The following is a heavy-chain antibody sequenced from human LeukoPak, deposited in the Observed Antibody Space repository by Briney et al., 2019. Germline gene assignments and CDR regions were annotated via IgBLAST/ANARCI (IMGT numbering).Heavy chain of an antibody. CDR1: GFTFSSYW. D-gene: IGHD1-14*01. CDR3: ARDRSGTIPIDY. J-gene: IGHJ4*02. Sequence: PGGSLRLSCAASGFTFSSYWMHWVRQAPGKGLVWVSRINSDGSNTSYADSVKGRFTISRDNAKNTLYLQMNSLRAEDTAVYYCARDRSGTIPIDYWGQGTLVTVSS. V-gene: IGHV3-74*01. CDR2: INSDGSNT.